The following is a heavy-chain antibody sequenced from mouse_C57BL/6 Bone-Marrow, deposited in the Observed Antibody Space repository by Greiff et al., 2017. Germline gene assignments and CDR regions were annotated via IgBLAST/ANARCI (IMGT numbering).Heavy chain of an antibody. Sequence: LVESGAELAKPGASVKLSCKASGYTFTSYWMHWVKQRPGQGLEWIGYINPSSGYTKYNQKFKDKATLTADQSSSTAYMQLSSLTYEDSAVYYCARGYGRVWGQGTLGTVSA. CDR2: INPSSGYT. CDR1: GYTFTSYW. CDR3: ARGYGRV. J-gene: IGHJ3*02. D-gene: IGHD1-1*01. V-gene: IGHV1-7*01.